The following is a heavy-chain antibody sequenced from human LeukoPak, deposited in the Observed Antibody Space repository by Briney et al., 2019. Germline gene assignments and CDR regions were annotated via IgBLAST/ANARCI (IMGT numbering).Heavy chain of an antibody. CDR1: GRTFSSYA. J-gene: IGHJ6*04. V-gene: IGHV1-69*01. D-gene: IGHD2-2*01. CDR3: ARVGYCSSTSCYYFYYGMDV. CDR2: IIPIFGTA. Sequence: GPSVNLSCKVSGRTFSSYAIRWVRQAPGRALEWMGGIIPIFGTANYAQKFQGRVTITADESTSTAYMELSSLRSEDTAVYYCARVGYCSSTSCYYFYYGMDVWGKGTTVTVSS.